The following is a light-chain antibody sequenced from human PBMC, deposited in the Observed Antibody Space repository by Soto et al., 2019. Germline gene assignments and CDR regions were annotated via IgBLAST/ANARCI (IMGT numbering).Light chain of an antibody. CDR3: QQYNNWPFT. V-gene: IGKV3-15*01. CDR1: QRVASN. Sequence: PGERATLSCRASQRVASNLAWYQQKPGQAPRLLIYGASTRATGIPARFSGSGSETEFTLNISSLQPEDFAVYYCQQYNNWPFTFGPGTKVDI. J-gene: IGKJ3*01. CDR2: GAS.